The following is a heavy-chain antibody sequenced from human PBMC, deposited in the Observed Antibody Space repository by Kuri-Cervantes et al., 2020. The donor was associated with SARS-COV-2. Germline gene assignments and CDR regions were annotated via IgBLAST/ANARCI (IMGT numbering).Heavy chain of an antibody. Sequence: GSLRLSCAVSSGSLTITNWWSWVRQPPGKGLEWIGEIHHSGDTSYNSSLKSRVTISLDKSKNQFSLKLNSVTAADTAVYYCANLGPGGHAYSFLDYWGQGTLVTVSS. J-gene: IGHJ4*02. CDR1: SGSLTITNW. V-gene: IGHV4-4*02. D-gene: IGHD4-11*01. CDR3: ANLGPGGHAYSFLDY. CDR2: IHHSGDT.